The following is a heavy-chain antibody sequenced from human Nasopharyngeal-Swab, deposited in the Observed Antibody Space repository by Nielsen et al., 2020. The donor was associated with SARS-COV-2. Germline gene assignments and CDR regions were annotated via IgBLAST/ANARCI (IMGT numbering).Heavy chain of an antibody. CDR1: GITFSNYA. CDR3: AKDPSYSYDWFDP. CDR2: IFGSGSNT. Sequence: GESLKISCAASGITFSNYAMNWVRQAPGKGLEWVSTIFGSGSNTYYADSVKGRFTISRDNSKNTLYLQMNSLRAEDTAVYYCAKDPSYSYDWFDPWAREPWSPSP. J-gene: IGHJ5*02. D-gene: IGHD1-26*01. V-gene: IGHV3-23*01.